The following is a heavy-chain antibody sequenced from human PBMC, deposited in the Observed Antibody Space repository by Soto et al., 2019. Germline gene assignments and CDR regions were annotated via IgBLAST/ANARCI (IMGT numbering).Heavy chain of an antibody. CDR1: GYTFTGYY. J-gene: IGHJ4*02. D-gene: IGHD3-22*01. CDR3: AAGYYYDSSGYYPDY. V-gene: IGHV1-69*13. CDR2: IIPIFGTA. Sequence: ASVKVSCKASGYTFTGYYMHWVRQAPGQGLEWMGGIIPIFGTANYAQKFQGRVTITADESTSTAYMELSSLRSEDTAVYYCAAGYYYDSSGYYPDYWGQGTLVTVSS.